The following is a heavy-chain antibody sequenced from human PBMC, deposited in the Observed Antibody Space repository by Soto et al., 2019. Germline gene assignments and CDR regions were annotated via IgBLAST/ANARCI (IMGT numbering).Heavy chain of an antibody. V-gene: IGHV4-59*08. Sequence: SETLSLTCTVSGGSISSYYWSWIRQPPGKGLEWIGYIFYSGSTNYNPSLKSRVTISVDTSKNQFSLKLSSVTAADTAVYYCARCYGGTLDYWGEGTLVTVSS. CDR3: ARCYGGTLDY. J-gene: IGHJ4*02. CDR2: IFYSGST. CDR1: GGSISSYY. D-gene: IGHD4-17*01.